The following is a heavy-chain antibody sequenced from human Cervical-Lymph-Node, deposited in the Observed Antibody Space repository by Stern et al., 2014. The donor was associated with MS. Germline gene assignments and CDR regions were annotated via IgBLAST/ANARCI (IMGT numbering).Heavy chain of an antibody. CDR3: ARAHVVVVADLPTGWLDP. CDR1: GYTFTDYS. D-gene: IGHD2-15*01. J-gene: IGHJ5*02. V-gene: IGHV1-3*04. Sequence: QVQLVQSGAEVKKPGASLKVSCKASGYTFTDYSMHWVRQAPGQGLEWMGCINTGHGNTKYSQTFQSTGTMSRDTTATIAYTQLSSLTSEDTAVYYWARAHVVVVADLPTGWLDPWGQGTLVTVSS. CDR2: INTGHGNT.